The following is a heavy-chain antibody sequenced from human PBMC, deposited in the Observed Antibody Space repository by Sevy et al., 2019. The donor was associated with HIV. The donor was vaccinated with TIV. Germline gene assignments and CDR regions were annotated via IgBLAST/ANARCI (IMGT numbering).Heavy chain of an antibody. CDR3: VIEIESGGANF. D-gene: IGHD2-21*01. Sequence: GGSLRLSCTASGLILRDRAMHWVRQTPGKGLEWVSGMTMYSGSGDYADCVKGRFTISRDNAKNSLNLQMDSLTLEDTALYYCVIEIESGGANFWGQGTLVTVSS. CDR2: MTMYSGSG. J-gene: IGHJ1*01. CDR1: GLILRDRA. V-gene: IGHV3-9*01.